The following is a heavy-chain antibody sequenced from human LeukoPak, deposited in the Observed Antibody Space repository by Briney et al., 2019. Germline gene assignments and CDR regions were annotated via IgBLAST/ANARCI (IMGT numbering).Heavy chain of an antibody. CDR2: IYPGDSDT. Sequence: GESLKISCKGSGYSFTSYWIGWVRQMPGKGLEWMGIIYPGDSDTRYSPSFQGQVTISADKSISTAYLQWSSLKASDTAMYYCARLDSFTYYYDSTNSREAFDIWGQGTMVTVSS. J-gene: IGHJ3*02. CDR1: GYSFTSYW. V-gene: IGHV5-51*01. CDR3: ARLDSFTYYYDSTNSREAFDI. D-gene: IGHD3-22*01.